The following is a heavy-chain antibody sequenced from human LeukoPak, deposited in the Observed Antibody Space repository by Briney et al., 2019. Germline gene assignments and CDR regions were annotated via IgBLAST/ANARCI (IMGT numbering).Heavy chain of an antibody. CDR2: IYTSGRT. CDR3: ARDTYYYDSSGYRAFDI. V-gene: IGHV4-61*02. J-gene: IGHJ3*02. CDR1: GGSISSGSYY. D-gene: IGHD3-22*01. Sequence: SETLSLTCTVSGGSISSGSYYWSWIRQPAGKGLEWIGRIYTSGRTNHNPSLKSRVTISVDTSKNHFSLKLSSVTAADTAVYYCARDTYYYDSSGYRAFDIWGQGTMVTVSS.